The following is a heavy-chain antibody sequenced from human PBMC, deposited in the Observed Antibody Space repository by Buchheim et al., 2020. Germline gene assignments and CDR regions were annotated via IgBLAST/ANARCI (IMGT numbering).Heavy chain of an antibody. CDR2: INPDGSEA. J-gene: IGHJ4*02. V-gene: IGHV3-7*04. CDR1: GFTFSNYW. Sequence: EVQLVESGGGLVQPGGSLRLSCAGSGFTFSNYWMTWVRQTPGKGLEWVATINPDGSEAHYADSVRGRFIISRDNAKNSVYLRMNRLRADDTALYYCTRARIDYWGQGTL. CDR3: TRARIDY.